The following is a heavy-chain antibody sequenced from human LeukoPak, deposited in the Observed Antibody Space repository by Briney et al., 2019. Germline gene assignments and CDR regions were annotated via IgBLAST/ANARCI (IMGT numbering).Heavy chain of an antibody. D-gene: IGHD6-19*01. Sequence: PSETLSLTCTVSGGSISGYYWGWIRQPPGKGLEWIGYIYYSGSTNYNPSLKSRVTISVDMSKNQFSLNLSSVTAADTAVYYCARGVVDNSGWYFDYWGQGTLVTVSS. CDR3: ARGVVDNSGWYFDY. CDR2: IYYSGST. J-gene: IGHJ4*02. CDR1: GGSISGYY. V-gene: IGHV4-59*01.